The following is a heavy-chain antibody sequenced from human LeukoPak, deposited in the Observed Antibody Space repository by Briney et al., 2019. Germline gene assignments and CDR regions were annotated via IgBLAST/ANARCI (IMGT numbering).Heavy chain of an antibody. V-gene: IGHV4-34*01. CDR2: INHSGST. CDR1: GGSFSDYY. J-gene: IGHJ6*03. Sequence: SETLSLTCAVYGGSFSDYYWSWIRQPPGKGLEWIGEINHSGSTNYNPSLKSRVTISVDTSKNQFSLKLSSVTAADTAVYYCARGNAGPLRDYCYYYMDVWAKGPRSPSP. CDR3: ARGNAGPLRDYCYYYMDV.